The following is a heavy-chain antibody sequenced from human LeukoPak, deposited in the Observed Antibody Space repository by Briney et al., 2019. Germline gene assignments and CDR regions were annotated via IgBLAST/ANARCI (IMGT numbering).Heavy chain of an antibody. CDR2: IYHSGST. CDR1: GYSISSGYY. CDR3: ARATAGTTLFEGIDY. Sequence: LETLSLTCTVSGYSISSGYYWGWIRQPPGKGLEWIGSIYHSGSTYYNPSLKSRVTISVDTSKNQFSLKLSSVTAADTAVYYCARATAGTTLFEGIDYWGQGTLVTVSS. V-gene: IGHV4-38-2*02. J-gene: IGHJ4*02. D-gene: IGHD1-1*01.